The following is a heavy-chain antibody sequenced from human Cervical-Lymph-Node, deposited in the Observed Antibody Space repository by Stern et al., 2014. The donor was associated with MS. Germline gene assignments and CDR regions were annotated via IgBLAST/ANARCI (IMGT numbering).Heavy chain of an antibody. Sequence: EVQLVESGGGFVQPGGSLRLSCAASGFTFSLYWMSWVRQAPGEGLEWVANIKQDGSEKDYVDSVKGRFTISRDNAKNSLYLQMSSLRAEDTAVYYCARGGNWVDYWGQGTLVTVSS. J-gene: IGHJ4*02. D-gene: IGHD7-27*01. CDR1: GFTFSLYW. V-gene: IGHV3-7*04. CDR2: IKQDGSEK. CDR3: ARGGNWVDY.